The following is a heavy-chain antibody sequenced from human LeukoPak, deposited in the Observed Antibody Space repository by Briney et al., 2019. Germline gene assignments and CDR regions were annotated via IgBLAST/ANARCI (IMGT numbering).Heavy chain of an antibody. CDR3: AREGSMTARPFVSIDY. CDR2: IHTSGST. Sequence: SETLSLTCTVSGGSLRTYYWSWIRQPAGKAREWIGRIHTSGSTDYNPSLESRVSMSVDTSKNQFSLKLRSVTAADTAVYYCAREGSMTARPFVSIDYWGQGTLVTVSS. J-gene: IGHJ4*02. D-gene: IGHD2-21*02. V-gene: IGHV4-4*07. CDR1: GGSLRTYY.